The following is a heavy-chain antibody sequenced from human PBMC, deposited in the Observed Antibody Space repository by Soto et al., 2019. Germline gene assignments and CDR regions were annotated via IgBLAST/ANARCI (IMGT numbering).Heavy chain of an antibody. CDR2: IRVDGSGK. Sequence: PGGSLRLSCAASGFTFSSYAMSWVRQAPGKGLEWVANIRVDGSGKYYVDSVKGRFTISRDNAKNSLYLQMNSLRADDTAVYYCARDSFGSSRGVWGKGTTVTVSS. V-gene: IGHV3-7*01. CDR1: GFTFSSYA. D-gene: IGHD2-15*01. CDR3: ARDSFGSSRGV. J-gene: IGHJ6*04.